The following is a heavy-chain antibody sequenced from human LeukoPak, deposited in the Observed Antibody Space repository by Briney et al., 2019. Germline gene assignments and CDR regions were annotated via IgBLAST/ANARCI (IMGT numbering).Heavy chain of an antibody. Sequence: ASVKVSCKASGGTFSSYAISWVRQAPGQGLEWMGWINPNSGGTNYAQKFQGRGTMTRDTSISTAYMELSRLRSDDTAVYYCARDLVTEYYFDYWGQGTLVTVSS. CDR3: ARDLVTEYYFDY. CDR2: INPNSGGT. D-gene: IGHD4-23*01. J-gene: IGHJ4*02. V-gene: IGHV1-2*02. CDR1: GGTFSSYA.